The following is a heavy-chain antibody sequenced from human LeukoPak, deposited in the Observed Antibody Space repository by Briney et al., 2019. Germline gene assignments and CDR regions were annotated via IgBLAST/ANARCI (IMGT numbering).Heavy chain of an antibody. J-gene: IGHJ6*04. V-gene: IGHV3-21*01. CDR3: ARDGGYCSSTSCYLDYYGIDV. Sequence: GGSLRLSCAASGFTFSSYSMNWVRQAPGKGLEWVSSISSSSSYIYYADSVKGRFTISRDNAKNSLYLQMNSLRAEDTAVYYCARDGGYCSSTSCYLDYYGIDVWGKGTTVTVSS. CDR1: GFTFSSYS. D-gene: IGHD2-2*01. CDR2: ISSSSSYI.